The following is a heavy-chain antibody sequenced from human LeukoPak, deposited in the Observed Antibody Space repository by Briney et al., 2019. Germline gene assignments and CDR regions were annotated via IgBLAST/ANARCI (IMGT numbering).Heavy chain of an antibody. V-gene: IGHV3-30*18. CDR1: GFTFSSYG. D-gene: IGHD2-2*01. CDR2: ISYDGNNK. Sequence: PGGSLRLSCAASGFTFSSYGMHWVRQAPGKGLEWVAVISYDGNNKYYADSVKGRFTISRDNSKNTLYLQMNSLRAEDTAVYYCAKDRGVVPAADYYFDYWGQGTLVTVSS. J-gene: IGHJ4*02. CDR3: AKDRGVVPAADYYFDY.